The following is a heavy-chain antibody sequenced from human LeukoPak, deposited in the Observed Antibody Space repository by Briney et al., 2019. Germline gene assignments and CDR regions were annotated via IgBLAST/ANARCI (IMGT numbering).Heavy chain of an antibody. CDR1: GYTFTGYY. D-gene: IGHD2-21*02. CDR3: ARANIVVVTAIQGGYYYYMDV. Sequence: ASVKVSCKASGYTFTGYYMHWVRQAPGQGLEWMGWINPNSGGTNYAQKFQGRVTMTRDTSTSTAYMELSRLRSDDTAVYYCARANIVVVTAIQGGYYYYMDVWGKGTTVTVSS. V-gene: IGHV1-2*02. CDR2: INPNSGGT. J-gene: IGHJ6*03.